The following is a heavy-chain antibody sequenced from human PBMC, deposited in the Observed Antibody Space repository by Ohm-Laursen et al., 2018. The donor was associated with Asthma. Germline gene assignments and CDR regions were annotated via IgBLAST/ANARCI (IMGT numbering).Heavy chain of an antibody. J-gene: IGHJ3*01. D-gene: IGHD6-19*01. CDR2: IWYDGTIT. V-gene: IGHV3-33*01. CDR3: ARDSGMAVVVDAFDL. CDR1: GFTFSTYG. Sequence: SLRLSCTASGFTFSTYGMHWVRQAPGKGLEWVAVIWYDGTITYYADSLKGRFSVSRDNSKNTLFLQMNRLRVEDTAIYYCARDSGMAVVVDAFDLWGQGTMVTVSS.